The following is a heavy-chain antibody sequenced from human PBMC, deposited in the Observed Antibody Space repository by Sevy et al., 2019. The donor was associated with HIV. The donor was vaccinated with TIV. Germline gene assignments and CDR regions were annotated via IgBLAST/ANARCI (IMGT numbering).Heavy chain of an antibody. J-gene: IGHJ1*01. Sequence: ASVKVSCKASGYSFTTYVLNWVRQAPGQGLEWMGWIDTNTGNPTYAQAFTGRFVFSLDTSVSTAYLQISSLKVEDTAVYYWARAPPATSFLVPRGFQHRGQGTLVTVSS. V-gene: IGHV7-4-1*02. CDR2: IDTNTGNP. D-gene: IGHD6-13*01. CDR3: ARAPPATSFLVPRGFQH. CDR1: GYSFTTYV.